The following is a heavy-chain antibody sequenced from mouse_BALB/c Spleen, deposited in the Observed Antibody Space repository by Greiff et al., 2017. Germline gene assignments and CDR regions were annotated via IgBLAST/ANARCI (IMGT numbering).Heavy chain of an antibody. CDR2: ILPGSGST. CDR3: ARRGLRWVLDY. Sequence: QVQLQQSGAELMKPGASVKISCKATGYTFSSYWIEWVKQRPGHGLEWIGEILPGSGSTNYNEKFKGKATFTADTSSNTAYMQLSSLTSEDSAVYYCARRGLRWVLDYWGQGTTLTVAS. V-gene: IGHV1-9*01. CDR1: GYTFSSYW. D-gene: IGHD2-2*01. J-gene: IGHJ2*01.